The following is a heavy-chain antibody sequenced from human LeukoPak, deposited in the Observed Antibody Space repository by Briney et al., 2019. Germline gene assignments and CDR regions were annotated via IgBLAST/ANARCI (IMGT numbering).Heavy chain of an antibody. CDR2: IQYDGSKQ. D-gene: IGHD2-2*01. V-gene: IGHV3-30*02. CDR1: GFSFSNYG. CDR3: AKAGIVVVPAAHFDY. J-gene: IGHJ4*02. Sequence: GGSLRLSCAASGFSFSNYGMHWVRQAPGKGLEWVAFIQYDGSKQYYSDSVKGQFTISRDNSKNTLYLQMISLRAEDTAVYYCAKAGIVVVPAAHFDYWGQGTLVTVSS.